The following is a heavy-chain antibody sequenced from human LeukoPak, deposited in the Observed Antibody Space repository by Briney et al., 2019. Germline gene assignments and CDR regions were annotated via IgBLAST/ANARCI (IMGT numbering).Heavy chain of an antibody. CDR3: ARSQGPAAGTYYYYYGMDV. CDR1: GFTFSSYG. J-gene: IGHJ6*02. Sequence: PGGSLRLSCAASGFTFSSYGMHWVRQAPGKGLEWVAVIWYDGSNKYYADSVKGRFTTSRDNSKNTLYLQMNSLRAEDTAVYYCARSQGPAAGTYYYYYGMDVWGQGTTVTVSS. CDR2: IWYDGSNK. D-gene: IGHD6-13*01. V-gene: IGHV3-33*01.